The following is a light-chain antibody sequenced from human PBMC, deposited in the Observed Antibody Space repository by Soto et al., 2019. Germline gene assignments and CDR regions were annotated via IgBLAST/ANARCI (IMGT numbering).Light chain of an antibody. CDR1: QSVSSY. V-gene: IGKV3-20*01. J-gene: IGKJ1*01. Sequence: EIVLTQSPGTLSLSPGERATLSCRASQSVSSYLAWYQQKPGQAPRLLIYGASSRATGIPDRCSGSGSGTDFTLTVSRLEPEDFAVYYCQHYSSSPRTFGQGTKVEI. CDR3: QHYSSSPRT. CDR2: GAS.